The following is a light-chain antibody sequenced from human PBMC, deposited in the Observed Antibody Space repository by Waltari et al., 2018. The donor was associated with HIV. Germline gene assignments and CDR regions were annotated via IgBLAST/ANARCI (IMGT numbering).Light chain of an antibody. V-gene: IGLV1-47*01. CDR3: AAWDNSLSAPV. CDR1: SSNIGSNY. CDR2: RNN. J-gene: IGLJ3*02. Sequence: QSVLTQTPSASGTPGQRVTISCSGSSSNIGSNYVYWYQQLPGTAPKLLIYRNNRRPSGLPGRFSGSNAGTSASLAISGLRSEDAADYYCAAWDNSLSAPVFGGGTKLTVL.